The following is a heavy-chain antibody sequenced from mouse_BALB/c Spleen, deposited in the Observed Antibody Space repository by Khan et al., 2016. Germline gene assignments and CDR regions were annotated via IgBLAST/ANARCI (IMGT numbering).Heavy chain of an antibody. D-gene: IGHD2-3*01. V-gene: IGHV1-54*01. CDR1: GYAFTNYL. Sequence: QMQLEESGAELVRPGTSVKVSCKASGYAFTNYLIEWVNQRPGQGLEWIGVINPGSGGTNYNEKFKGKATLTADKSSSTAYMQLSSLTSDDSAVYFCARAFYDGYYYWYFDVWGAGTTVTVSS. CDR3: ARAFYDGYYYWYFDV. J-gene: IGHJ1*01. CDR2: INPGSGGT.